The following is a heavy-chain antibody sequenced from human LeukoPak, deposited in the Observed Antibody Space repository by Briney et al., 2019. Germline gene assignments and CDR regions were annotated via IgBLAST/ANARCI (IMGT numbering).Heavy chain of an antibody. D-gene: IGHD3-3*01. V-gene: IGHV3-23*01. CDR3: AKDWDFWSGYYAKGY. CDR2: ISGSGGST. Sequence: GGSLRLSCAASGFTFSSYAMSWVRQAPGKGLEWVSAISGSGGSTYYADSVKGRFTISRDNSKNTLYLQMNSLRAEDTAVHYCAKDWDFWSGYYAKGYWGQGTLVTVSS. J-gene: IGHJ4*02. CDR1: GFTFSSYA.